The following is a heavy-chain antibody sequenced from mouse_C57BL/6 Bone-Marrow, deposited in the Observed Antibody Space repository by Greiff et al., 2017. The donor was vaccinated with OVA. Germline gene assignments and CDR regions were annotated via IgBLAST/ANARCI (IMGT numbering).Heavy chain of an antibody. CDR3: TRGYSNYYAMDY. D-gene: IGHD2-5*01. CDR1: GYTFTDYE. Sequence: VKLQESGAELVRPGASVTLSCKASGYTFTDYEMHWVKQTPVHGLEWIGAIDPETGGTAYNQKFKGKAILTPDKSSSTAYIELRSLTSEDSAVYYCTRGYSNYYAMDYWGQGTSVTVSS. J-gene: IGHJ4*01. CDR2: IDPETGGT. V-gene: IGHV1-15*01.